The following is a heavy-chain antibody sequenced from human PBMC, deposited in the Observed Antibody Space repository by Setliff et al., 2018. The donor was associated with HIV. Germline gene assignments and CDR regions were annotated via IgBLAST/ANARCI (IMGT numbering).Heavy chain of an antibody. CDR3: ARGQNGGISGVD. V-gene: IGHV1-8*02. CDR2: MDPNSGNT. CDR1: AYPFTTYD. D-gene: IGHD3-3*01. J-gene: IGHJ4*02. Sequence: AASVKVSCKASAYPFTTYDINWVRQATGQGLEWMGWMDPNSGNTGYAQKFQGRVTMTRNTSITTAYMELSSLRSEDTAVYYCARGQNGGISGVDWGQGTLVTGSS.